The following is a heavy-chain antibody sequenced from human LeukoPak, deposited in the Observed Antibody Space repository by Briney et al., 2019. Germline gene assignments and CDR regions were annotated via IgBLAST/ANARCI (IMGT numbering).Heavy chain of an antibody. D-gene: IGHD3-10*01. CDR3: ARDRAILDGSGSYHYYLDY. V-gene: IGHV3-21*01. CDR1: GFTFSSYS. Sequence: GGSLRLSCAASGFTFSSYSMNWVRQAPGKGLEWVSSISSSSSYIYYADSVKGRFTISRDNAKNSLYLQMNSLRAEDTAVYYCARDRAILDGSGSYHYYLDYWGQGTLVTVSS. J-gene: IGHJ4*02. CDR2: ISSSSSYI.